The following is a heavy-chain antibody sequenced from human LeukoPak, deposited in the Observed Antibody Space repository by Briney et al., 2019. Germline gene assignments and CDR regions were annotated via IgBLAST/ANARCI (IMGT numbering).Heavy chain of an antibody. V-gene: IGHV4-34*01. CDR3: ARGRIAVAGTRDYFDY. CDR1: GGSFSGYY. D-gene: IGHD6-19*01. CDR2: INHSGST. J-gene: IGHJ4*02. Sequence: SETLSLTCAVYGGSFSGYYWSWIRQPPGKGLEWIGEINHSGSTNYNPSLKSRVTISVDTSKNPFSLKLSSVTAADTAVYYCARGRIAVAGTRDYFDYWGQGTLVTVSS.